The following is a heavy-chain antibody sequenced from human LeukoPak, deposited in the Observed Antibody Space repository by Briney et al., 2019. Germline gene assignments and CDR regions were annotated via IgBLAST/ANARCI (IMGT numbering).Heavy chain of an antibody. V-gene: IGHV4-39*01. D-gene: IGHD3-9*01. J-gene: IGHJ4*02. CDR2: IYYSGST. CDR3: ARRYFDWLSVSYFDY. CDR1: GGSISSSSYY. Sequence: SETLSLTCTVSGGSISSSSYYWGWIRQPPGKGLEWIGSIYYSGSTYYKPSLKSRVTISVDTSKNQFSLKLSSVTAADTAVYYCARRYFDWLSVSYFDYWGQGTLVTVSS.